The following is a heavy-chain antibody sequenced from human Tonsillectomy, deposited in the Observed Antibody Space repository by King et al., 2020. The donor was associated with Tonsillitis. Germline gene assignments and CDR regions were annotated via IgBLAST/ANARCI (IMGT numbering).Heavy chain of an antibody. CDR3: ARAYSYDSSGYIDY. D-gene: IGHD3-22*01. CDR1: GFTFDDYG. CDR2: INCNGGSP. V-gene: IGHV3-20*01. J-gene: IGHJ4*02. Sequence: VQLVESGGGVVRPGGSLRLSCAAAGFTFDDYGMSWVRQAPRKGLECVSGINCNGGSPGYADSVKGRFTISRDNAKNSLYLQMNSLRAEDTALYHCARAYSYDSSGYIDYWGQGTLVTVSS.